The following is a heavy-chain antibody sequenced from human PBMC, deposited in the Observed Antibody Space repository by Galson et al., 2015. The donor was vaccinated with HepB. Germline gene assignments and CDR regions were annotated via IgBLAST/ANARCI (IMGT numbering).Heavy chain of an antibody. CDR1: GFTFSSYG. V-gene: IGHV3-30*18. D-gene: IGHD1-26*01. CDR2: ISYDGSNK. Sequence: SLRLSCAASGFTFSSYGMHWVRQAPGKGLEWVAVISYDGSNKYYADSVKGRFTISRDNSKNTLYLQINSLRAEDTAVYYCAKDQNDVVGATDHHAFDIWGQGTMVTVSS. J-gene: IGHJ3*02. CDR3: AKDQNDVVGATDHHAFDI.